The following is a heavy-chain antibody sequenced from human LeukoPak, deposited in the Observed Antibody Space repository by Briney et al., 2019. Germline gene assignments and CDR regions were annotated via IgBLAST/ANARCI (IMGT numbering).Heavy chain of an antibody. CDR2: ISGSGGST. CDR3: AKDSWFGELSDY. Sequence: GGSLRLSCAASGFTFSSYAMSWVRQAPGKGLEWVSAISGSGGSTYYADSVKGRFTISRDNSKNTLYLQMNSLRAEDAAVYYCAKDSWFGELSDYWGQGTLVTVSS. D-gene: IGHD3-10*01. CDR1: GFTFSSYA. V-gene: IGHV3-23*01. J-gene: IGHJ4*02.